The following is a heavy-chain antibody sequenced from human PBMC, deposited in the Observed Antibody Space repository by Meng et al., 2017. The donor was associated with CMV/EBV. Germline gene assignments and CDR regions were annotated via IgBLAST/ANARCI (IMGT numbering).Heavy chain of an antibody. V-gene: IGHV4-39*07. CDR1: SSSYY. CDR2: IYYSGST. D-gene: IGHD1-7*01. J-gene: IGHJ3*02. Sequence: SSSYYWGWIRQPPGKGLEWIGSIYYSGSTYYNPSLKSRVTISVDTSKNQFSLKLSSVTAADTAVYYCASGTKKYNWNYVRDGAFDIWGQGTMVTVSS. CDR3: ASGTKKYNWNYVRDGAFDI.